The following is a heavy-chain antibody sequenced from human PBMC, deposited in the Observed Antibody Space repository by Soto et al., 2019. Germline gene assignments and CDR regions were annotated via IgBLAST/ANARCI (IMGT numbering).Heavy chain of an antibody. CDR1: GFTFSDYY. Sequence: PGGSLRLSCAASGFTFSDYYMSWIRQAPGKGLEWVSYISSSGSTIYYADSVKGRFTISRDNAKNSLYLQMNSLRAEDTAVYYCASPVKDYYGSGSYYRHYYYGMDVWGQGTTVTVSS. CDR3: ASPVKDYYGSGSYYRHYYYGMDV. V-gene: IGHV3-11*01. D-gene: IGHD3-10*01. J-gene: IGHJ6*02. CDR2: ISSSGSTI.